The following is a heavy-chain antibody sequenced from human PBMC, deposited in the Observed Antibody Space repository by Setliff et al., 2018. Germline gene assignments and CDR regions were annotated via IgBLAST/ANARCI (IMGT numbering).Heavy chain of an antibody. CDR2: INPNSGGT. V-gene: IGHV1-2*04. J-gene: IGHJ4*02. D-gene: IGHD5-12*01. CDR1: GYTFTGYY. Sequence: ASVKVSCKASGYTFTGYYMHWVRQAPGQGLEWMGWINPNSGGTNYAQKFQGWVTMTRDTSISTAYMELSSLRSEDTAVYYCARAPSTRGYSGYYFSDYWGQGTLVTVSS. CDR3: ARAPSTRGYSGYYFSDY.